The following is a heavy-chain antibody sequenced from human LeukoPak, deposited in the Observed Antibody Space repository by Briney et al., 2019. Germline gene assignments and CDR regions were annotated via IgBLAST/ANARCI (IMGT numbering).Heavy chain of an antibody. Sequence: PGGSLRLSCVASGFTVRSNYMSGVRQAPGKGLEWVSVLYSDGSTYYVDSMKGRLTISRDNSKNTLYLQMNSLRAEDTAVYYCARDYYDSSGYYYYDYWGQGTLVTVSS. J-gene: IGHJ4*02. D-gene: IGHD3-22*01. CDR3: ARDYYDSSGYYYYDY. CDR2: LYSDGST. CDR1: GFTVRSNY. V-gene: IGHV3-53*01.